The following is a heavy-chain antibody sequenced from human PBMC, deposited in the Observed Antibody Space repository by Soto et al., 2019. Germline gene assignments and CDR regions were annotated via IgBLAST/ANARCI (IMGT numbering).Heavy chain of an antibody. Sequence: QVQLVQSGAEVKKPGSSVKVSCKASGGTFSSYAISWVRQAPGQGLEWMGGIIPIFGTANYAQKFQGRVTITADEYTSTAYMELSSMRSEDTAVYYCARGRYYDFWSGPYYYYGMDVWGQGTTVTVSS. CDR2: IIPIFGTA. CDR1: GGTFSSYA. D-gene: IGHD3-3*01. J-gene: IGHJ6*02. V-gene: IGHV1-69*01. CDR3: ARGRYYDFWSGPYYYYGMDV.